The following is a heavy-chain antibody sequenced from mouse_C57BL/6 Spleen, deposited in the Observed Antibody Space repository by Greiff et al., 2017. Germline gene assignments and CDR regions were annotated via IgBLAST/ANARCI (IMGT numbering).Heavy chain of an antibody. CDR2: IDPNSGGT. Sequence: QVQLQQPGAELVKPGASVKLSCKASGYTFASYWMHWVKQRPGRGLEWIGRIDPNSGGTKYNEKFKSKATLTVDKPSSTAYMQLSSLTSEDSAVYYCARDDLSITTVVKYFDVWGTGTTVTVSS. D-gene: IGHD1-1*01. V-gene: IGHV1-72*01. CDR3: ARDDLSITTVVKYFDV. J-gene: IGHJ1*03. CDR1: GYTFASYW.